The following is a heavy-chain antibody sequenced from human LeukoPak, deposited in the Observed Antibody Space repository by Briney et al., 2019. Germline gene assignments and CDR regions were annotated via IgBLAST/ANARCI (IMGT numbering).Heavy chain of an antibody. CDR1: GFTFSSYA. D-gene: IGHD3-9*01. V-gene: IGHV3-23*01. CDR2: ISGSGGST. CDR3: AKGGYDILTGPDY. Sequence: GGSLRLSCAASGFTFSSYAMSWVRQAPGKGLEWVSAISGSGGSTYYADSVKGRFTIPRDNSKNTLYLQMNSLRAEDTAVYYCAKGGYDILTGPDYRGQGTLVTVSS. J-gene: IGHJ4*02.